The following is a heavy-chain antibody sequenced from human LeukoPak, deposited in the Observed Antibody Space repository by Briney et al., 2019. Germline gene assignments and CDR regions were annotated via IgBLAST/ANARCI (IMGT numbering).Heavy chain of an antibody. CDR2: ISGSGGST. D-gene: IGHD6-6*01. V-gene: IGHV3-23*01. CDR3: AKVGAYSSSSLNFDY. CDR1: GFTFSSYA. J-gene: IGHJ4*02. Sequence: PGGSLRLSCAASGFTFSSYAMSWVRQAPGKGLEWVSAISGSGGSTYYADPVKGRFTISRDNSKNTLYLQVNSLRAEDTAVYYCAKVGAYSSSSLNFDYWGQGTLVTVSS.